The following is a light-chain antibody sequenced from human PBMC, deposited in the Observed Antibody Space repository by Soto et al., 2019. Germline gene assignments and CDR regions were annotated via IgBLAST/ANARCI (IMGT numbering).Light chain of an antibody. Sequence: EIVLTQSPATLSLSPGERATLSCRASQSVSSYLAWYQQKPGQAPRLLIYDASNRATGIPARFSGSGSGTDLTLTISSLEPEDIAVYYCQQRSNWPFFGGGTKVEIK. CDR1: QSVSSY. CDR2: DAS. CDR3: QQRSNWPF. J-gene: IGKJ4*01. V-gene: IGKV3-11*01.